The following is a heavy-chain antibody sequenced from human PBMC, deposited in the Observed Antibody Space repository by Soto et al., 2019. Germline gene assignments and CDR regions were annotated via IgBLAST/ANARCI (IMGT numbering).Heavy chain of an antibody. CDR1: GGSISGYS. CDR2: VYHTGRT. D-gene: IGHD3-3*01. CDR3: ARDFAYFDS. V-gene: IGHV4-59*01. Sequence: PSETLSLTCSVSGGSISGYSWSWIRQPPGKGLEWIGYVYHTGRTSYNPSLKSRVSISMDTSKNQFSLNLDSVTAADTAVYFCARDFAYFDSWGQGTLVTVSS. J-gene: IGHJ4*02.